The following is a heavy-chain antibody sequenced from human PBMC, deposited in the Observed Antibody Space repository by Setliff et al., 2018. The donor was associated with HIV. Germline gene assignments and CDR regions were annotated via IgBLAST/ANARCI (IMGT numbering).Heavy chain of an antibody. J-gene: IGHJ4*02. Sequence: PGGSLRLSCTASGFTFSSYWMHWVRQAPGKGLVWVSRINSDGSNENYADSVKGRFTISRDNAENSLYLQMNSLRAEDTAVYYCAKDHATSSWFTALLDYWGQGALVTVSS. CDR1: GFTFSSYW. CDR2: INSDGSNE. D-gene: IGHD6-13*01. CDR3: AKDHATSSWFTALLDY. V-gene: IGHV3-74*01.